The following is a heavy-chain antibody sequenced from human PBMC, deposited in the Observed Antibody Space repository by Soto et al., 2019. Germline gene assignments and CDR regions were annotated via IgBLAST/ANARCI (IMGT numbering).Heavy chain of an antibody. Sequence: QVQLVESGGGVVQPGTSLKLSCATSGFIFTSFGMHWLRQAPGKGLEWVAVISYDGIDENYADSVKGRFAISRDKSKSTVSLHMNSLRVEDTAVYYCAKDFREMATVAPDVSWDQGTLVTVSS. CDR2: ISYDGIDE. V-gene: IGHV3-30*18. D-gene: IGHD4-4*01. J-gene: IGHJ4*02. CDR1: GFIFTSFG. CDR3: AKDFREMATVAPDVS.